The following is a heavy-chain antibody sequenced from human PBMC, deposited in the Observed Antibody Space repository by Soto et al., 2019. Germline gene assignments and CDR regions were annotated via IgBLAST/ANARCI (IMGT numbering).Heavy chain of an antibody. D-gene: IGHD3-22*01. Sequence: PGWSLRLSCASSVFTFISYSMNWVRQAPGKGLEWVSYISSSSSTIYYADSVKGRFTISRDNAKNSLYLQMNSLRDEDTAVYYCARDAPSTYYYDSSGYSHFDYWGQGTLVTVSS. CDR1: VFTFISYS. CDR2: ISSSSSTI. J-gene: IGHJ4*02. V-gene: IGHV3-48*02. CDR3: ARDAPSTYYYDSSGYSHFDY.